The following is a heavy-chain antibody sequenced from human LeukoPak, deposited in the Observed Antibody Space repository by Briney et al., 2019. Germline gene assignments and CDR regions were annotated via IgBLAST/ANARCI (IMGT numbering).Heavy chain of an antibody. CDR2: INPNSGGT. J-gene: IGHJ4*02. V-gene: IGHV1-2*02. D-gene: IGHD4-23*01. Sequence: ASVKVSCTASGYTFTGYYMHWVRQAPGQGLEWMGWINPNSGGTNYAQKFQGRVTMTRDTSISTAYMELSRLRSDDTAVYYCARDTIEHNYGGPLLYFDYWGQGTLVTVSS. CDR3: ARDTIEHNYGGPLLYFDY. CDR1: GYTFTGYY.